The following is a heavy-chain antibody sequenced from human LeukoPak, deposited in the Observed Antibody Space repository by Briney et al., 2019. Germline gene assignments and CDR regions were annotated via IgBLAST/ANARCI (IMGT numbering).Heavy chain of an antibody. CDR2: ISSSSSTI. V-gene: IGHV3-48*01. Sequence: PGGSLRLSCAASGFTFSSYSMNWDRQAPGKGLEWVSYISSSSSTIYYADSVKGRVTISRDNAKNSLYLQMNSLRAEDTAVYYCARYSSGSYWGQGTLVTVSS. D-gene: IGHD6-19*01. CDR3: ARYSSGSY. CDR1: GFTFSSYS. J-gene: IGHJ4*02.